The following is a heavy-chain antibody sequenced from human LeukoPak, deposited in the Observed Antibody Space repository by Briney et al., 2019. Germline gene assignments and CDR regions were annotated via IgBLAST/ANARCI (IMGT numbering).Heavy chain of an antibody. V-gene: IGHV3-7*01. D-gene: IGHD3-3*01. CDR3: ARGPPRFLEWLLGYYYYYMDV. J-gene: IGHJ6*03. CDR1: GFTFSSYW. Sequence: PGGSLRLSCAASGFTFSSYWMSWVRQAPGKGLEWVANIKQDGSEKYYVDSVKGRFTISRDNAKNSLYLQMNSLRAEDTAVYYCARGPPRFLEWLLGYYYYYMDVWGKGTTVTVSS. CDR2: IKQDGSEK.